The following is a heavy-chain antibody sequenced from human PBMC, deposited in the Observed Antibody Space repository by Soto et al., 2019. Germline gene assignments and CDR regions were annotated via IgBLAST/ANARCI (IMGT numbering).Heavy chain of an antibody. CDR2: INPNSGGT. Sequence: GASVKVSCKASGYTFSGYYIHWLRQAPGQGLEWMGWINPNSGGTNYAQKFQGRVTVTRDTPTSTACMELSRLTSDDTAVYYCARSLTEGYCTITGCYTRPLYGMDVWGQGTLVTVSS. CDR3: ARSLTEGYCTITGCYTRPLYGMDV. D-gene: IGHD2-2*02. CDR1: GYTFSGYY. V-gene: IGHV1-2*02. J-gene: IGHJ4*02.